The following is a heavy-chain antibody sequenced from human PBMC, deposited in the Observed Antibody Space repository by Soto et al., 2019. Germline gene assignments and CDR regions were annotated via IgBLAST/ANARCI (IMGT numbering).Heavy chain of an antibody. Sequence: ASVKVSCKASGYTFTNYAMHWVRQAPGQRLEWMGWINAGNGNTKYSQKFQGRVTITRDTSASTAYMELSSLRSEDTAVYYCARTLGGMAAAGSNSLGHRTIVTVSS. CDR2: INAGNGNT. J-gene: IGHJ4*03. V-gene: IGHV1-3*01. CDR1: GYTFTNYA. CDR3: ARTLGGMAAAGSNS. D-gene: IGHD6-13*01.